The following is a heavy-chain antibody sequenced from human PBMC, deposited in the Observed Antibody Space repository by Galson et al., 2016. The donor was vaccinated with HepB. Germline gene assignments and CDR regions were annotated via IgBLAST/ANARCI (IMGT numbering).Heavy chain of an antibody. V-gene: IGHV3-53*01. Sequence: SLRLSCAASGFAVSGNYMSWVRQAPGKGLEWVSVIYSGGSTSYGDSVKGRFTISRDNSKNTVYLQMNSLRAEDSAVYYCVKDTLERGLDYWGQGTLVTVSS. D-gene: IGHD2-15*01. CDR2: IYSGGST. CDR3: VKDTLERGLDY. CDR1: GFAVSGNY. J-gene: IGHJ4*02.